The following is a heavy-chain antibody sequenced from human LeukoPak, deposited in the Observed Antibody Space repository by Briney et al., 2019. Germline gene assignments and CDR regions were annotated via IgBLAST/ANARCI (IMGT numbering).Heavy chain of an antibody. CDR2: FDPEDGET. CDR3: ATDLGYCSSTSCPAFDI. J-gene: IGHJ3*02. D-gene: IGHD2-2*01. Sequence: ASVKVSCKVSGYTLTELSMHWVRQAPGKGLEWMGGFDPEDGETIYAQKFQGRVTVTEDTSTDTAYMELSSLRSEDTAVYYCATDLGYCSSTSCPAFDIWGQGTMVTVSS. V-gene: IGHV1-24*01. CDR1: GYTLTELS.